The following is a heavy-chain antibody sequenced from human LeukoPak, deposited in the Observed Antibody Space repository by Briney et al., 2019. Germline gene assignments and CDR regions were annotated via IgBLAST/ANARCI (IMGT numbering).Heavy chain of an antibody. J-gene: IGHJ4*02. CDR2: TRNKANSYTT. D-gene: IGHD3-3*01. V-gene: IGHV3-72*01. CDR1: GFTFSDHY. Sequence: GGSLRLSCAASGFTFSDHYMDWVRQAPGKGLEWVGRTRNKANSYTTEYAASVKGRFTISRDDSKNSLYLQMNSLRAEDTAIYYCAKGYDFWSGYFDYWGQGTLVTVSS. CDR3: AKGYDFWSGYFDY.